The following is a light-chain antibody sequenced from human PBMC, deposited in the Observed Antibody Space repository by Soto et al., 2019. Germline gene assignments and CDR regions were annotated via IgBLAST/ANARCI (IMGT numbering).Light chain of an antibody. J-gene: IGKJ4*01. CDR1: ETVKKNS. CDR2: GAS. Sequence: EIVLTQSPGSVSLSPGERATLSCRASETVKKNSLAWYKQKPGQAPRLLIDGASRRATGIPDSFSGSGSETDFILTISTLEPANSGVYYCHQYAISPLSFGGGTKVEI. V-gene: IGKV3-20*01. CDR3: HQYAISPLS.